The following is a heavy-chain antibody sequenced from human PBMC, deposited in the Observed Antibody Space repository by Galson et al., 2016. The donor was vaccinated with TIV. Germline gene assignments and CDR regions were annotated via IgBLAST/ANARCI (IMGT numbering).Heavy chain of an antibody. CDR1: GYTFIDYY. CDR2: IDPEDGQT. D-gene: IGHD2-8*01. J-gene: IGHJ6*02. CDR3: TTVRLRGSGGVDV. Sequence: VKVSCKVSGYTFIDYYMHWMQQTPGKGFEWMGHIDPEDGQTKYAARFQGRITMTADTSTDTSYLESSSLRSEDTAIYYCTTVRLRGSGGVDVWGQGTTVIVSS. V-gene: IGHV1-69-2*01.